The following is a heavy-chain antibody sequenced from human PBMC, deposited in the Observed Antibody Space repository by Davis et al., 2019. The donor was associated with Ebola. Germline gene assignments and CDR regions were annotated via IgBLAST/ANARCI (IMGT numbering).Heavy chain of an antibody. J-gene: IGHJ4*02. CDR1: GDSVSSNSAA. D-gene: IGHD6-6*01. CDR3: ARDQFAGDKQLSRPFDY. V-gene: IGHV6-1*01. Sequence: SQTPSLTCSISGDSVSSNSAAWNWIRQSPSRGLEWLGRTYYRSKWYNDYAVSVKSRITINPDTSKNQFSLQLNSVTPEDTAVYYCARDQFAGDKQLSRPFDYWGQGTLVTVSS. CDR2: TYYRSKWYN.